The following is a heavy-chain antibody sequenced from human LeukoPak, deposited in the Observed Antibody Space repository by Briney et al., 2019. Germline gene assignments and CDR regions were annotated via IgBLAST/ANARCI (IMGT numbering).Heavy chain of an antibody. Sequence: PSETLSLTCTVSGGSISSSSYYWSWIRQPPGKGLEWNASINYSGSTYYNPTLQSRVTISVDTSKYQLSLKLSTVTAAATTVYYCARYVVYGSGIYYFDYWGQGTLVIVSS. CDR2: INYSGST. V-gene: IGHV4-39*01. J-gene: IGHJ4*02. CDR1: GGSISSSSYY. D-gene: IGHD3-10*01. CDR3: ARYVVYGSGIYYFDY.